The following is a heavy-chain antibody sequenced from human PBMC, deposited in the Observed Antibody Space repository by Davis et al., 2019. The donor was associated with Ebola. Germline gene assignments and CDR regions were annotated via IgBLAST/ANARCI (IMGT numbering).Heavy chain of an antibody. Sequence: AASVKVSCKASGYTFTSYYMHWVRQAPGQGLEWMGIINPSGGSTSYAQKFQGRVTITADKSTSTAYMELSSLRSEDTAVYYCARLKLHYGMDVWGQGTTVTVSS. D-gene: IGHD3-16*01. V-gene: IGHV1-46*01. CDR3: ARLKLHYGMDV. J-gene: IGHJ6*02. CDR2: INPSGGST. CDR1: GYTFTSYY.